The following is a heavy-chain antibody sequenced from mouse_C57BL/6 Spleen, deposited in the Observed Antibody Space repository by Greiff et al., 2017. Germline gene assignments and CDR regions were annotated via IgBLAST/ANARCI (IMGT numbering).Heavy chain of an antibody. J-gene: IGHJ1*03. CDR1: GFTFSSYA. V-gene: IGHV5-4*03. Sequence: EVMLVESGGGLVKPGGSLKLSCAASGFTFSSYAMSWVRQTPEKRLEWVATISDGGSYTYYPDNVKGRFTISRDNAKNNLYLQMSHLKSEDTAMYDCARSSTVVAHWYFDVWGTGTTVTVSS. D-gene: IGHD1-1*01. CDR2: ISDGGSYT. CDR3: ARSSTVVAHWYFDV.